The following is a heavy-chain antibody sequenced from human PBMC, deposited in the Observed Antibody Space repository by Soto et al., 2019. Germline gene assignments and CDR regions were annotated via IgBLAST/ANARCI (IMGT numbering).Heavy chain of an antibody. CDR3: ARWGTTGGLDV. Sequence: QVQLVESGGGVVQPGTSLRLSCVGSGFTFRSYVIHWVRQAPGKGLEWVALTSYDGTNNYYGDSVKGRFTISRDNSKNTVDLQMDSLRLEDTSVYYCARWGTTGGLDVWGPGTLVYVSS. CDR1: GFTFRSYV. J-gene: IGHJ4*02. CDR2: TSYDGTNN. D-gene: IGHD3-16*01. V-gene: IGHV3-30*19.